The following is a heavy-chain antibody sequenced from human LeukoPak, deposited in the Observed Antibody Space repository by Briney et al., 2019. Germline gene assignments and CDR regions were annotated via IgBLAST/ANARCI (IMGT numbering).Heavy chain of an antibody. D-gene: IGHD3-3*01. Sequence: SGGSLRLSCAASGFTFTNAWMNWVRQAPGRGLEWVGRIKSKTDGGTTDYAAPVKGRFTISRDDSKHTVYLQMNNLKTDDTAVYYCSTMFYDYWRGYYVADYWGQGTLVTVSS. J-gene: IGHJ4*02. CDR3: STMFYDYWRGYYVADY. V-gene: IGHV3-15*01. CDR2: IKSKTDGGTT. CDR1: GFTFTNAW.